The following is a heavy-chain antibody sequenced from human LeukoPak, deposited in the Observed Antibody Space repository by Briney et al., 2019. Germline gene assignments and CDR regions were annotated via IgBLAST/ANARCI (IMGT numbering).Heavy chain of an antibody. CDR1: GYTFTNYG. J-gene: IGHJ4*02. D-gene: IGHD6-19*01. V-gene: IGHV7-4-1*02. CDR2: IYTNTGNP. CDR3: ARRYSSDLYDLNFDY. Sequence: ASVKVSCKASGYTFTNYGINWVRQAPGQGLEWMGWIYTNTGNPTYAQGLTGRFVFSLDTSVSTAYLQISSLKSDDTAVYYCARRYSSDLYDLNFDYWGQGTLVTVSS.